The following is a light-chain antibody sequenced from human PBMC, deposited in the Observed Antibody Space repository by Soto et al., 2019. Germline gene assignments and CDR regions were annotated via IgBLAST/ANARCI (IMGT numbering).Light chain of an antibody. V-gene: IGKV1-39*01. CDR2: AAS. CDR3: QQSYSTLGT. J-gene: IGKJ1*01. CDR1: QSISSY. Sequence: IQMTQSPSSVSAPVGDRVTIPCRASQSISSYLNWYQQKPGKAPKLLIYAASSLQSGVPSRFSGSGSGTDFTLTISSLQPEDFATYYCQQSYSTLGTFGQGTKV.